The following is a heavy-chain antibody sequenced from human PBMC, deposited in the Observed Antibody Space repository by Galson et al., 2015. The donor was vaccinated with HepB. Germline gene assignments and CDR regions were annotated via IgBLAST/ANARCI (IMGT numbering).Heavy chain of an antibody. CDR1: GYTLTELS. D-gene: IGHD1-1*01. CDR3: ARASGRSENYYYYYMDV. J-gene: IGHJ6*03. CDR2: FDPEDGET. V-gene: IGHV1-24*01. Sequence: SVKVSCKVSGYTLTELSMHWVRQAPGKGLEWMGGFDPEDGETIYAQKSQGRVTITADESTSTAYMELSSLRSEDTAVYYCARASGRSENYYYYYMDVWGKGTTVTVSS.